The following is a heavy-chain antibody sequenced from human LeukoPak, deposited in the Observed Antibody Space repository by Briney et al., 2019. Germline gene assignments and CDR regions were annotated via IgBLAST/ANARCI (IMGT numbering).Heavy chain of an antibody. CDR1: GGSISSGSYY. Sequence: SETLSLTCTVSGGSISSGSYYWSWIRQPAGKGLEWIGRIYTSGSTNYNPSLKSRVTISVDTSKNQFSLKLSSVTAADTAVYYCARATTGGIHYYYMDVWGKGTTVTISS. CDR3: ARATTGGIHYYYMDV. V-gene: IGHV4-61*02. D-gene: IGHD3-10*01. CDR2: IYTSGST. J-gene: IGHJ6*03.